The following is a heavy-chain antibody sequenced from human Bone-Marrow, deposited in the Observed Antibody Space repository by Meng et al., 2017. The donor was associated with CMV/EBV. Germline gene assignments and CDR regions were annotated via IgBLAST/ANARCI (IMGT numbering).Heavy chain of an antibody. CDR1: GGSISSSSYY. D-gene: IGHD3-3*01. V-gene: IGHV3-53*05. J-gene: IGHJ6*02. CDR3: ARDRPLRFATYYYGMDV. Sequence: GGSLRLSCTVSGGSISSSSYYWGWIRQPPGKGLEWVSVIYSGGSTYYADSVKGRFTISRDNSKNTLYLQMNSLRAEDTAVYYCARDRPLRFATYYYGMDVWGQGTTVTVSS. CDR2: IYSGGST.